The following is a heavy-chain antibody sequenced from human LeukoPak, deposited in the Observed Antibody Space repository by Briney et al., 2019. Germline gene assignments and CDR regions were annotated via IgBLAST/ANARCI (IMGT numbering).Heavy chain of an antibody. D-gene: IGHD3-22*01. CDR2: IWYDGTNK. CDR3: ARDEAYYDSSGSCFDY. Sequence: PGGSLRLSCAASGFTFSSYGMHWVRQAPGKGLEWVAVIWYDGTNKYYADSVKGRFTISRDNSKNTLYLQMNSLRAEDTAVYYCARDEAYYDSSGSCFDYWGQGTLVTVSS. CDR1: GFTFSSYG. J-gene: IGHJ4*02. V-gene: IGHV3-33*01.